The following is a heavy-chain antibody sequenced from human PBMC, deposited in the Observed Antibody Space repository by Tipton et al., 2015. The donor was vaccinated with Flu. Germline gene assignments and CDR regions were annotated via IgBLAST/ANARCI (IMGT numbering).Heavy chain of an antibody. CDR1: GLTVSSNY. Sequence: QLVQSGGDFMQPGGSLRLSCAASGLTVSSNYMSWVRQAPGKGLEWVGFIRNRAYGGTTEYATSVKGRFTISRDDSKSSAYLQMHSLKTEDTAVYYCALPQKRGYNPPFYFDHWGQGTLVTVSS. CDR2: IRNRAYGGTT. J-gene: IGHJ4*02. D-gene: IGHD5-24*01. V-gene: IGHV3-71*04. CDR3: ALPQKRGYNPPFYFDH.